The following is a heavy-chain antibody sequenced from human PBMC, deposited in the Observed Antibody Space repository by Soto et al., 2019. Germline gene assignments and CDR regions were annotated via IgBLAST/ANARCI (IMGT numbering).Heavy chain of an antibody. CDR1: GFTFSGRS. J-gene: IGHJ6*02. CDR2: VSHTGNDN. V-gene: IGHV3-64D*08. Sequence: EVQLVESGGGLVQPGGSLRLSCSASGFTFSGRSMHWVRQAPGKGLEYVSGVSHTGNDNYYTDSVKGRFTISRDNSKNTLHRQMCSLIPEVTALFYCIRDFSGLDVWGQGTTVTVSS. CDR3: IRDFSGLDV.